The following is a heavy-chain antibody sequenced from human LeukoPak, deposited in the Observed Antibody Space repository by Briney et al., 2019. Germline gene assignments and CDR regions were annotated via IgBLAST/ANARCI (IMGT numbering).Heavy chain of an antibody. CDR3: ASSSGSYYGAFDI. Sequence: GGSLRLSCAASGFTFSSYAMHWVRQAPGKGLEWVAVISYDGSNKYYADSVKGRFTFSRDNSKNTLYLQMNSLRAEDTAVYYCASSSGSYYGAFDIWGQGTMVTVSS. D-gene: IGHD1-26*01. J-gene: IGHJ3*02. CDR1: GFTFSSYA. CDR2: ISYDGSNK. V-gene: IGHV3-30*01.